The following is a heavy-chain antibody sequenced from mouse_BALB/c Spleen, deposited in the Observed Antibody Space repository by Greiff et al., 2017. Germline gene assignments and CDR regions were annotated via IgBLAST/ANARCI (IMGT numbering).Heavy chain of an antibody. V-gene: IGHV7-3*02. J-gene: IGHJ2*01. Sequence: EVKLVESGGGLVQPGGSLRLSCATSGFTFTDYYMSWVRQPPGKALEWLGFIRNKANGYTTEYSASVKGRFTISRDNSQSILYLQMNTLSAEDSATYYCAREYYGGSYDYWGQGTTLTVSS. CDR2: IRNKANGYTT. CDR1: GFTFTDYY. CDR3: AREYYGGSYDY. D-gene: IGHD1-1*01.